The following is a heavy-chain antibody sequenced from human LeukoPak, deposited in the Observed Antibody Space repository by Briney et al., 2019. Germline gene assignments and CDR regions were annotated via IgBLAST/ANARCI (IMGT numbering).Heavy chain of an antibody. CDR3: ARHVWLQPFDY. J-gene: IGHJ4*02. V-gene: IGHV4-59*08. Sequence: SPSETLSLTCSVSGGSMNSYYWSWIRQSPGKGLEWIGYIYYSGSTNYNPSLKSRVTISVDTSKNQFSLKLSSVTAADTAVYYCARHVWLQPFDYWGQGTLVTVSS. D-gene: IGHD3-9*01. CDR2: IYYSGST. CDR1: GGSMNSYY.